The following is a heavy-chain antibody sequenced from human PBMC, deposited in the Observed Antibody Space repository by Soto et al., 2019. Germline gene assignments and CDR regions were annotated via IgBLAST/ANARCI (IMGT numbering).Heavy chain of an antibody. D-gene: IGHD6-13*01. CDR1: GYTFTKYW. Sequence: GESLKISCQASGYTFTKYWVGWVRQMPGKGLEWMGIIYPGDSDTRYSPYFQGQVTISADKSISTAYLQWSSLKASDTAMYYCARTAAAGKYYYGVDVWGQGTTVTVSS. J-gene: IGHJ6*02. CDR2: IYPGDSDT. V-gene: IGHV5-51*01. CDR3: ARTAAAGKYYYGVDV.